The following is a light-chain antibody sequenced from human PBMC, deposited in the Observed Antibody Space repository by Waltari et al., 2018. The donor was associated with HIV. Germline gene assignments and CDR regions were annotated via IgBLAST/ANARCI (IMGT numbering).Light chain of an antibody. CDR3: SSYAGRDIRVV. J-gene: IGLJ2*01. CDR2: EVK. V-gene: IGLV2-8*01. Sequence: ALTQPPSASGSPGQSVTISCTGGDSDIGSTNFVSWYQQHPGKAPKPMLYEVKNRPAGVCNRFSGSKSGSVASLTVSGLQADDEADYYCSSYAGRDIRVVFGGGTKLTVL. CDR1: DSDIGSTNF.